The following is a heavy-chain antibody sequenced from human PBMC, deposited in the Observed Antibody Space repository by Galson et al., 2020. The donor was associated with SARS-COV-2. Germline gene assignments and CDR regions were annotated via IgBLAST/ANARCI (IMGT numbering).Heavy chain of an antibody. CDR3: ARDSSVPVCFDD. J-gene: IGHJ4*02. CDR1: GFTFSSYA. D-gene: IGHD3-22*01. CDR2: VSGSGGNT. Sequence: GGSLRLSCAASGFTFSSYAMNWVRQAPGKGLEWVSLVSSVSGSGGNTYYADSVKGRFTISRDNSNNTLYLQMNSLRVEDTAVYYCARDSSVPVCFDDWGQGTLVTVSS. V-gene: IGHV3-23*01.